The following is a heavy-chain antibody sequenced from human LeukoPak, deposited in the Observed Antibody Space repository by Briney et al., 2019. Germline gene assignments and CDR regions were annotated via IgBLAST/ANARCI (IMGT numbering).Heavy chain of an antibody. J-gene: IGHJ6*02. CDR1: GFTFSSYS. CDR3: ARYCSGGSCYSYYYYGMDV. D-gene: IGHD2-15*01. CDR2: ISSSSSYI. V-gene: IGHV3-21*01. Sequence: GGSLRLSCAASGFTFSSYSMNWVRQAPGKGLEWVSSISSSSSYIYYADSVKGRFTISRDNAKNSLYLQMNSLRAEDTAVYYCARYCSGGSCYSYYYYGMDVWGQGTTVTVSS.